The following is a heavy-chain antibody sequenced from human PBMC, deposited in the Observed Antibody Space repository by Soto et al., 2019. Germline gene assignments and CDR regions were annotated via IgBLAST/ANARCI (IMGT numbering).Heavy chain of an antibody. D-gene: IGHD3-10*01. CDR2: ISGSGGST. CDR1: GFTFSSYA. J-gene: IGHJ3*02. CDR3: AKDYYGSGAGYFDAFDI. Sequence: GGSLRLSCAASGFTFSSYAMSWVRQAPGKGLEWVSAISGSGGSTYYADSVKGRFTISRDNSKNTLYLQMNSLRAEDTAVYYCAKDYYGSGAGYFDAFDIWGQGTMVTVSS. V-gene: IGHV3-23*01.